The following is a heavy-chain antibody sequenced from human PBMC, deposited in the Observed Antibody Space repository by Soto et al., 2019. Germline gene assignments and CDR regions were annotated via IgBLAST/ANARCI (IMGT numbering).Heavy chain of an antibody. Sequence: GASVKVSCKASGYTFTSYYMHWVRQAPGQGLEWMGIINPSGGSTSYAQKFQGRVTMTRDTSTSTVYMELSSLRSEDTAVYYCASPREVRGVSTKYYFDYWGQGTLVTVSS. CDR3: ASPREVRGVSTKYYFDY. V-gene: IGHV1-46*01. CDR1: GYTFTSYY. CDR2: INPSGGST. J-gene: IGHJ4*02. D-gene: IGHD3-10*01.